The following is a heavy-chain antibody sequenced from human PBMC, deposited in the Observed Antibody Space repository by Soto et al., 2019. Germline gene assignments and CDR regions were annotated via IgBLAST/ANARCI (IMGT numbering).Heavy chain of an antibody. J-gene: IGHJ6*02. CDR1: GGSISNYY. V-gene: IGHV4-59*01. Sequence: QVQLQESGPGLVKPSETLSLTCSVSGGSISNYYWIWIRQPPGKGLEWIGHVYYSGGTNYSPSLKGRVTISVDTSKNQFALKLTSVTAADTAVYYCARVTTIRSYYYGVDVWGRGTTVTVSS. CDR3: ARVTTIRSYYYGVDV. D-gene: IGHD1-1*01. CDR2: VYYSGGT.